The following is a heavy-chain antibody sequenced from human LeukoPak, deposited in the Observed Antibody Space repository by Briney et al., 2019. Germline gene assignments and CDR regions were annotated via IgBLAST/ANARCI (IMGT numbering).Heavy chain of an antibody. CDR1: GYTFTGYY. CDR3: ARTGDYGGNSYFDY. Sequence: ASVKVSCKASGYTFTGYYMHWVRQAPGQGLEWMGWMNPDSGNTGYAQKFQGRVTMTRNTSIRTAYMELSSLRSEDTAVYYCARTGDYGGNSYFDYWGQGTLVTVFS. D-gene: IGHD4-23*01. J-gene: IGHJ4*02. CDR2: MNPDSGNT. V-gene: IGHV1-8*02.